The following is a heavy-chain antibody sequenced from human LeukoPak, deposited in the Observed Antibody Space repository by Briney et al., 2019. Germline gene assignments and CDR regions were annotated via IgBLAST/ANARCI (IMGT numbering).Heavy chain of an antibody. CDR2: FDPEDGET. D-gene: IGHD3-9*01. CDR1: GYSLTELI. V-gene: IGHV1-24*01. J-gene: IGHJ3*02. CDR3: TLSDPTDDILTGPGAFDI. Sequence: ASVKVSCKVSGYSLTELIMHWVRQAPGKGLEWMGGFDPEDGETVYAQSLQGRVTVTEDTSTDTAYMELTTLGSDDTAVYYCTLSDPTDDILTGPGAFDIWGQGTTVTVSS.